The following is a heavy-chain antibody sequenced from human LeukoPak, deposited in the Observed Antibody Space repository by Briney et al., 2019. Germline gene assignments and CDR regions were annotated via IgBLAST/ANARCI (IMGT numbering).Heavy chain of an antibody. Sequence: ASVKVSCKASGYTFTSYGISWVRQAPGQGLEWMGWISAYNGNTNYAQKLQGRVTMTTDRSTSTAYMELRSLRSDDTAVYYCARDLTMVRGVRAAPISRAGYWGQGTLVTVPS. CDR2: ISAYNGNT. CDR1: GYTFTSYG. V-gene: IGHV1-18*01. CDR3: ARDLTMVRGVRAAPISRAGY. D-gene: IGHD3-10*01. J-gene: IGHJ4*02.